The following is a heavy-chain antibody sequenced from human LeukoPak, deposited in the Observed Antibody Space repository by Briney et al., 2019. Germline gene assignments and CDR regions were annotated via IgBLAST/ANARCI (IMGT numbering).Heavy chain of an antibody. D-gene: IGHD3-22*01. V-gene: IGHV4-34*01. CDR1: GGSFSGYY. CDR3: ARVRLDYYDSSGADYYYYGMDV. J-gene: IGHJ6*02. Sequence: PSETLSLTRAVYGGSFSGYYWSWIRQPPGKGLEWIGEINHSGSTNYNPSLKSRVTISVDTSKNQFSLKLSSVTAADTAVYYCARVRLDYYDSSGADYYYYGMDVWGQGTTVTVSS. CDR2: INHSGST.